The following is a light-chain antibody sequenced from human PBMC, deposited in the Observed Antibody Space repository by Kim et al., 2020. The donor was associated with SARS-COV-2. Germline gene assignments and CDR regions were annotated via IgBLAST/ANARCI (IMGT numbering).Light chain of an antibody. J-gene: IGKJ1*01. CDR3: QQYGSSPWT. CDR1: QSVSSSY. V-gene: IGKV3-20*01. CDR2: GAS. Sequence: SPGERATLSCRASQSVSSSYLAWYQQKPGQAPRLLIYGASSRATGIPDRFSGCGSGTDFTLTISRLEPEDFAVYYCQQYGSSPWTFGQGTKVDIK.